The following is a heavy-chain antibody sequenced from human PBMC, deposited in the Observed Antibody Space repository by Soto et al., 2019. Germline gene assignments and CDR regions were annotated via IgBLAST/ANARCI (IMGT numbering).Heavy chain of an antibody. V-gene: IGHV3-11*06. CDR3: ARGSLSGSYGDFDY. CDR2: IRGSTSYT. Sequence: QVQLVESGGGLVKPGGSLRLSCAASGFTFSDYYMSWIRQAPGKGLEWVSHIRGSTSYTNYADSVKGRFTISRDNAKNSLYLQMNGLRAEDTAVYYCARGSLSGSYGDFDYWGQGTLVTVSS. J-gene: IGHJ4*02. CDR1: GFTFSDYY. D-gene: IGHD1-26*01.